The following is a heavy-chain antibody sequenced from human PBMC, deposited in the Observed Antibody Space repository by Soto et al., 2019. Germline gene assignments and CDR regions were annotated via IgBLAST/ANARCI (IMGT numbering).Heavy chain of an antibody. J-gene: IGHJ4*02. Sequence: SVKVSCKASGGSFSTLGINWVRQAPGQGLEWMGGIIPLFGKARYAETSQGRVTITADTSTGTAYMEASSLRSDDTAVFYCATAHNSGWYFFDYWGPGTLVTVSS. CDR3: ATAHNSGWYFFDY. CDR1: GGSFSTLG. CDR2: IIPLFGKA. D-gene: IGHD6-19*01. V-gene: IGHV1-69*06.